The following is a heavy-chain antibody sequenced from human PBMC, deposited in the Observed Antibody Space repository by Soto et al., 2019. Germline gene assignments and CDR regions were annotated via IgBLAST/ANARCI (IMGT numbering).Heavy chain of an antibody. CDR3: TTGGYGTKDGALEI. J-gene: IGHJ3*02. V-gene: IGHV3-15*01. Sequence: GGSLRLSCAASGFTFSKAWMSWVRQAPGKGLEWVGRIKSKTAGGTTDYAAPVKGRFIISRDDSKNTLYLQMNSLKTEDTAVYYCTTGGYGTKDGALEIWGQGTMVTVSS. CDR2: IKSKTAGGTT. D-gene: IGHD1-1*01. CDR1: GFTFSKAW.